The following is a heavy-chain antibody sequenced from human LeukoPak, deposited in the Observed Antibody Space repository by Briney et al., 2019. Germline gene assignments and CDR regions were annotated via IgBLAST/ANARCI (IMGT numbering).Heavy chain of an antibody. Sequence: GGSLRLSCAASGFTFTMFGIHWVRQAPGKGLEWVSVIWYDGSKTYYADSVKGRFTISRDTSQNTVFLQMNSLRAEDTAVYYCVGDKGYNRYGMDDWGKGTMVTVSS. CDR1: GFTFTMFG. D-gene: IGHD1-14*01. CDR3: VGDKGYNRYGMDD. V-gene: IGHV3-33*01. J-gene: IGHJ6*04. CDR2: IWYDGSKT.